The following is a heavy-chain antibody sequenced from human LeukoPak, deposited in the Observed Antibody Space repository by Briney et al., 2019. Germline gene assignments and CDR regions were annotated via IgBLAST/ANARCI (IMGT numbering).Heavy chain of an antibody. Sequence: GGSLRLSCAASGFTFSSYAMHWVRQAPGKGLEWVAVISYDGSNKYYADSVKGRFTISRDNSKNTLYLQMNSLRAEDTAVYYCARDCDSSGYYPDYWGQGTLVTVSS. CDR1: GFTFSSYA. V-gene: IGHV3-30-3*01. J-gene: IGHJ4*02. CDR2: ISYDGSNK. D-gene: IGHD3-22*01. CDR3: ARDCDSSGYYPDY.